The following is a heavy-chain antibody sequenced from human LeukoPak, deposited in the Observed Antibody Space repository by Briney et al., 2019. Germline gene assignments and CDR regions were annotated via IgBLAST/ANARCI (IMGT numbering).Heavy chain of an antibody. CDR3: ARMGWFLYYFDY. V-gene: IGHV4-59*12. Sequence: KTSETLSLTCTVSGDSISDDYWSWIRQPPGKGLEWIGYIYYSGRTTYNPSLKSRVTISIDTSKNQFSLKLSSVTAADTAVYYCARMGWFLYYFDYWGQGTLVTVSS. CDR2: IYYSGRT. CDR1: GDSISDDY. J-gene: IGHJ4*02. D-gene: IGHD3/OR15-3a*01.